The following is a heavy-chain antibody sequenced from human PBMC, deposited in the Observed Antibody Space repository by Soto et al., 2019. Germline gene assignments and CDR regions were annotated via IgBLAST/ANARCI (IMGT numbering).Heavy chain of an antibody. CDR1: GFTFSSYG. V-gene: IGHV3-30*18. Sequence: PGESLKISCAASGFTFSSYGMHWVRQAPGKGLEWVAVISYDGSNKYYADSVKGRFTISRDNSKNTLYLQMNSLRAEDTAVYYCAKLPGDAFDIWGQGTMVTVSS. CDR3: AKLPGDAFDI. CDR2: ISYDGSNK. J-gene: IGHJ3*02.